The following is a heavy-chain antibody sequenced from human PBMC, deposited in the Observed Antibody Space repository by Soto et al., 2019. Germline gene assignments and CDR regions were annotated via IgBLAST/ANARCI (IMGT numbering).Heavy chain of an antibody. J-gene: IGHJ3*02. V-gene: IGHV4-31*03. CDR3: ARARLRAVYAFDI. D-gene: IGHD5-12*01. Sequence: PSETLSLTCTVSGGSVSSGAYYWTWIRQRPGKGLGWIGYIYYSGSTYYSPSLKSRLSISLDTSKNQFSLRLSSVTAADTAMYYCARARLRAVYAFDIWGQGTMVTVSS. CDR1: GGSVSSGAYY. CDR2: IYYSGST.